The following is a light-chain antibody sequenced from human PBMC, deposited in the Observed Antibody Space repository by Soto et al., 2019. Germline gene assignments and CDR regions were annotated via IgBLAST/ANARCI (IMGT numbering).Light chain of an antibody. J-gene: IGLJ1*01. V-gene: IGLV2-14*01. Sequence: QSVLTQPASVSGSPGQSITISCTGTSSDVGGYNYVSWYQQHPGKAPKLMIYEVSNRPSGVSNRFSGSKSGNTASPTIFGLQAEDEADYYCSSYTSSSTYVFGTGTKVTVL. CDR3: SSYTSSSTYV. CDR1: SSDVGGYNY. CDR2: EVS.